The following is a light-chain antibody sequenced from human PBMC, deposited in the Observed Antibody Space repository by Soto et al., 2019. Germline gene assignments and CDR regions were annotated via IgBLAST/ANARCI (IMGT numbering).Light chain of an antibody. V-gene: IGLV1-47*01. CDR3: QSYDSSLSGV. CDR1: YYNIGKNL. J-gene: IGLJ3*02. Sequence: QSVLTQPPSASGTPGQRVTISCSGGYYNIGKNLVYWYQQRPGTAPELLIFKTTQRPSGVPDRFSASKSGTSASLAISGLRSEDEADYYCQSYDSSLSGVFGGGTKLTVL. CDR2: KTT.